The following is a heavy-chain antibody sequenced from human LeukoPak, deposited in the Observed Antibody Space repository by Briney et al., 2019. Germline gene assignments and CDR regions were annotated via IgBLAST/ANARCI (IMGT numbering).Heavy chain of an antibody. V-gene: IGHV3-11*04. Sequence: GGSLRLSCAASGFTFSDYYMSWIRQAPGKGLEWVSHISSSGSTIYYADSVKGRFPISRDNAKNSLYLQMNSLRAEDTAVYYCARDMGLTTVTTRDYFDYWGQGTLVTVSS. CDR2: ISSSGSTI. J-gene: IGHJ4*02. CDR3: ARDMGLTTVTTRDYFDY. CDR1: GFTFSDYY. D-gene: IGHD4-17*01.